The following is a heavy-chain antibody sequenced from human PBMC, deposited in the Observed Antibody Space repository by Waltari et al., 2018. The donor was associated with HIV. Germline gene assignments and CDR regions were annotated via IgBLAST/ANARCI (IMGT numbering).Heavy chain of an antibody. CDR3: ARGWKSDFWSGLEGGKFDP. Sequence: QVQLQQSGPGLVKPSQTLSLTCAISGDSVSSNNAAWNWIRQSPRRGLEWLGRTYYGSKWYINYSLLVKRRKTMNPDTSKNQFSLQRNSVTPEDRAVFYWARGWKSDFWSGLEGGKFDPWGKETLVIVSS. CDR2: TYYGSKWYI. J-gene: IGHJ5*02. V-gene: IGHV6-1*01. CDR1: GDSVSSNNAA. D-gene: IGHD3-3*01.